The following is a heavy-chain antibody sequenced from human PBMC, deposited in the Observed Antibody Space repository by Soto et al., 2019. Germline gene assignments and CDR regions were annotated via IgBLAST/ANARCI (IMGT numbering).Heavy chain of an antibody. J-gene: IGHJ6*02. D-gene: IGHD1-26*01. CDR1: GFTFSSYA. V-gene: IGHV3-23*01. CDR3: AKDGASGSYPPYYYFGMDV. CDR2: ISGSGGNA. Sequence: EVQLLESGGGLVQPGGSLRLSCAASGFTFSSYAMSWVRQAPGKGLEWVSTISGSGGNAYYADSVKGRFSISRDNSKNTLRLQMNGLRADDTAVYYCAKDGASGSYPPYYYFGMDVWGQGTTVTVSS.